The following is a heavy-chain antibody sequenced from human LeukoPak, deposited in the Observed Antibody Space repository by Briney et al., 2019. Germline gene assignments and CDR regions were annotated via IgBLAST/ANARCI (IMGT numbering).Heavy chain of an antibody. CDR3: ARQYFWSGYWAY. J-gene: IGHJ4*02. Sequence: SETLSLTCAVSGYSISSGYYWGWIRQPPGNGVEWIGSIYHSGSTYYNPSLKSRVTISVDTSKNQFSLKLSSVSAADTAVYYCARQYFWSGYWAYWGQGTLVTVSS. D-gene: IGHD3-3*01. V-gene: IGHV4-38-2*01. CDR2: IYHSGST. CDR1: GYSISSGYY.